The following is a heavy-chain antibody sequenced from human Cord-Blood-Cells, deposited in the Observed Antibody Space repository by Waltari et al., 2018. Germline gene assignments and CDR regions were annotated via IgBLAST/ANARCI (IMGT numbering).Heavy chain of an antibody. V-gene: IGHV4-39*01. CDR3: ATVSGYSYGYWYFDR. CDR2: IYYSGST. D-gene: IGHD5-18*01. Sequence: QLQLQESGPGLVKPSETLSLTCTVSGGSISSSSYYWGWIRQPPGKGLEWIGSIYYSGSTYYNPARKSRVTKSVDTSKNQVSLKLSSVTAADTAVYYCATVSGYSYGYWYFDRWGRGTLVTVSS. CDR1: GGSISSSSYY. J-gene: IGHJ2*01.